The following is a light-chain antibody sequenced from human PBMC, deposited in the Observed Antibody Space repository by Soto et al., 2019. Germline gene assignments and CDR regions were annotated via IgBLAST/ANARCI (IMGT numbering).Light chain of an antibody. V-gene: IGLV2-11*01. CDR1: SSDVGGYNY. CDR3: CSYAGSYTLV. CDR2: DVS. J-gene: IGLJ2*01. Sequence: QSALTQPRSVSGSPGQSVTISCTGTSSDVGGYNYVSWYQQHPGKAPKLMIYDVSKRPSGVPDRFSGSKSGNTASLTISGLQAEDEAGYYCCSYAGSYTLVFGGGPQLTVL.